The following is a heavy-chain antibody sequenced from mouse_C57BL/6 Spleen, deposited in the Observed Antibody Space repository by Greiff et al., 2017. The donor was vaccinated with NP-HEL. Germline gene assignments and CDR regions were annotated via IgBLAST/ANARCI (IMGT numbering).Heavy chain of an antibody. V-gene: IGHV6-3*01. CDR3: TAARYKGSY. D-gene: IGHD3-3*01. J-gene: IGHJ3*01. CDR1: GFTFSNYW. CDR2: IRLKSDNYAT. Sequence: DVKLQESGGGLVQPGGSMKLSCVASGFTFSNYWMNWVRQSPEKGLEWVAQIRLKSDNYATHYAESVKGRFTISRDDSKSSVYLQMNNLRAEDTGIYYCTAARYKGSYWGQGTLVTVSA.